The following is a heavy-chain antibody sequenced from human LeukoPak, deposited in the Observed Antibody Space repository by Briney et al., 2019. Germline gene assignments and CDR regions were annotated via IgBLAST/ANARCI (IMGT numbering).Heavy chain of an antibody. J-gene: IGHJ4*02. CDR3: ARNLPAADY. CDR1: GFTFSSYA. CDR2: ISYDGSNK. D-gene: IGHD2-2*01. V-gene: IGHV3-30-3*01. Sequence: GGSLRLSCAASGFTFSSYAMHWVRQAPGKGLEWVAVISYDGSNKYYADSVKGRFTISRDNAKNSLYLQMNSLRAEDTAVYYCARNLPAADYWGQGTSVTVSS.